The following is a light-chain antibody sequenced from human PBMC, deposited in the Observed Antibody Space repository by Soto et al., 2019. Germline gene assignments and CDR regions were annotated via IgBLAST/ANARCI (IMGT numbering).Light chain of an antibody. Sequence: EIVLTQSPGTLSLSPGERVTLSCRASQSVSRNYLAWYQQKPGQAPRLLIYGASSRSIGIPDRYRGSGSGTDFTLTISRLEPEDFAVYYCQQYGSFRYTFGQGTKLEIK. V-gene: IGKV3-20*01. J-gene: IGKJ2*01. CDR1: QSVSRNY. CDR2: GAS. CDR3: QQYGSFRYT.